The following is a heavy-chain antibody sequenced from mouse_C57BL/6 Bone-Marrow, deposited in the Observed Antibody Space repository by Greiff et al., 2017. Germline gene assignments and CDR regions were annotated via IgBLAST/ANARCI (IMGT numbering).Heavy chain of an antibody. V-gene: IGHV1-42*01. CDR2: INPSTGGT. CDR3: ARKGDLTGPYYFDD. D-gene: IGHD3-3*01. Sequence: EVQLQQSGPELVKPGASVKISCKASGYSFTGYYMNWVKQSPEKSLEWIGEINPSTGGTTYNQKFKAKATLTVDKSSSTAYMQLKSLTSEDSAVYYCARKGDLTGPYYFDDWGQGTTLTVSS. J-gene: IGHJ2*01. CDR1: GYSFTGYY.